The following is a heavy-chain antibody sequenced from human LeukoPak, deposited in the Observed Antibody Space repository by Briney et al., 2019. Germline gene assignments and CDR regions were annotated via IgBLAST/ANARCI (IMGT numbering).Heavy chain of an antibody. CDR3: ARVEYYDSSGYYYFDY. CDR1: GGSISSGSYY. CDR2: IYTSGST. V-gene: IGHV4-61*02. D-gene: IGHD3-22*01. J-gene: IGHJ4*02. Sequence: LSQTLSLTCTVSGGSISSGSYYWTWIRQPAGKGLEWIGRIYTSGSTNYNPSLKSRVTISADTSKNQFSLKLTSVTAADTAVYYCARVEYYDSSGYYYFDYWGQGTLVTVSS.